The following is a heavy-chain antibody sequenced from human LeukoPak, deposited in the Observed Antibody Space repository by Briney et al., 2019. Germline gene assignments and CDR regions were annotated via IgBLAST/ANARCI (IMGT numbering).Heavy chain of an antibody. Sequence: GGSLRLSCTVSGFTFGDHAMSWVRQAPGRGLEWVGFIRSKPYGGTTEYAECVNGRFIILRDAYTHFAYLQRNSLKTEEAAVYYCTRGPIQLWLYHGIDVWGQGTTVTVSS. V-gene: IGHV3-49*04. CDR2: IRSKPYGGTT. CDR3: TRGPIQLWLYHGIDV. CDR1: GFTFGDHA. D-gene: IGHD5-18*01. J-gene: IGHJ6*02.